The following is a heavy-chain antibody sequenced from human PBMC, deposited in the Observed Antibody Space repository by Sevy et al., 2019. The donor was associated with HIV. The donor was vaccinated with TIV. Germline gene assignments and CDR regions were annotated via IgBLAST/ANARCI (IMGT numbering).Heavy chain of an antibody. D-gene: IGHD3-22*01. CDR2: ISSSSSYI. V-gene: IGHV3-21*01. CDR1: GFTFSSYI. Sequence: GGSLRLSCAASGFTFSSYIIHWVRQAPGKGLEWVSSISSSSSYIYYADSVMGRFIISRDNAKNSLYLQMNSLRAEDTAVYYCARADYYDSSGSLGFEFWGQGTLVTVSS. J-gene: IGHJ4*02. CDR3: ARADYYDSSGSLGFEF.